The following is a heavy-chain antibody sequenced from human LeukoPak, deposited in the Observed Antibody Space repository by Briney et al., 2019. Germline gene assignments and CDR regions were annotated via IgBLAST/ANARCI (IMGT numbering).Heavy chain of an antibody. J-gene: IGHJ3*01. CDR3: ARVHAFDL. CDR1: GFTLSRED. V-gene: IGHV3-21*01. Sequence: KGGGLLRLSWAAGGFTLSREDMNWDRQAPGKGLEWVSYISSISSYIYYADSVKGRFTISRDNAQNSLYLQMNSLRAEDTAVYYCARVHAFDLWGQGTMGTVSS. CDR2: ISSISSYI.